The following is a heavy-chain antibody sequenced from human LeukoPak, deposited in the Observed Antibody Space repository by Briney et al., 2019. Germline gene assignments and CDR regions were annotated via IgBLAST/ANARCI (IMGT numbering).Heavy chain of an antibody. J-gene: IGHJ4*02. V-gene: IGHV4-39*01. CDR2: IYYSGST. CDR1: GGSISRSSSY. Sequence: SETLSLTCTVSGGSISRSSSYWGWSRQPPGRGLEWIVSIYYSGSTYYNPSLKSRVTTSVDTSKNQFSLKLSSVTAADTAVYYCATGDKVDYWGQGTLVTVSS. D-gene: IGHD3-10*01. CDR3: ATGDKVDY.